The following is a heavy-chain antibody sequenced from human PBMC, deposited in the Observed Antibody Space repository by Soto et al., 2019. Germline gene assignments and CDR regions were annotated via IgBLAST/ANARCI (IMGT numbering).Heavy chain of an antibody. CDR1: GGSISSGDYY. CDR2: IYYSGST. Sequence: SETLSLTCTVSGGSISSGDYYWSWIRQPPGKGLEWIGYIYYSGSTYYNPSLKSRVTISVDTSKNQFSLKLSSVTAADTAVYYCATSSGYDYVWGSYHPNENFDYWGQGTLVTVSS. CDR3: ATSSGYDYVWGSYHPNENFDY. V-gene: IGHV4-30-4*01. D-gene: IGHD3-16*02. J-gene: IGHJ4*02.